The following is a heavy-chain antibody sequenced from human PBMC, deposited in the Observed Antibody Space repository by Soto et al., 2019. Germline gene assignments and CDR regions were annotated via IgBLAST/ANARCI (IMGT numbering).Heavy chain of an antibody. J-gene: IGHJ2*01. Sequence: EVQLVESGGGLVKPGGSLRLSCVASGFTFSSYNMNWVRQAPGKGLEWVSSISRSSSYRDYADSVKGRFTTSRDNAKNALYLQMKSLRAEETALYYCARRQEDYDLLTGYSMRYFDLWGRGTLFTVSS. CDR2: ISRSSSYR. V-gene: IGHV3-21*01. CDR3: ARRQEDYDLLTGYSMRYFDL. CDR1: GFTFSSYN. D-gene: IGHD3-9*01.